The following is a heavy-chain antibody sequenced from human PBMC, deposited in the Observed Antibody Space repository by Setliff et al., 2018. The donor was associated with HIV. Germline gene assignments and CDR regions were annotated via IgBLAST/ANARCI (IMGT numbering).Heavy chain of an antibody. V-gene: IGHV1-18*01. CDR2: ISAYNGNT. CDR3: ASPTAIPH. J-gene: IGHJ4*02. D-gene: IGHD2-21*02. Sequence: ASVKVSCKASGGTFSSYAISWVRQAPGQGVEWMGWISAYNGNTNYAQKFQGRVTITRDTSASTAYMELSSLRPEDTAVYYCASPTAIPHWGQGTLVTVSS. CDR1: GGTFSSYA.